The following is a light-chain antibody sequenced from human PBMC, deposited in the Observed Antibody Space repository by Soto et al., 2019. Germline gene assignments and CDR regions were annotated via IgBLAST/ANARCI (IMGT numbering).Light chain of an antibody. J-gene: IGKJ2*01. CDR1: QSISSW. CDR2: KAS. CDR3: QQYNSYSPRYT. V-gene: IGKV1-5*03. Sequence: DIQMTQSPSTLSASVGDRVTITCRASQSISSWLAWYQQKPGKAPKLLIYKASSLESGVPSRFSGSGSGTEFTLTISILQPDDFATDYCQQYNSYSPRYTFGQGTKLEIK.